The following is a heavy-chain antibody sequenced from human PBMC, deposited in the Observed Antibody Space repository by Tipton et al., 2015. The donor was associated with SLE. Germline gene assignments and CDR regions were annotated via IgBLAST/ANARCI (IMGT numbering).Heavy chain of an antibody. V-gene: IGHV3-30*02. J-gene: IGHJ4*02. CDR3: AKDGSKWQFDY. Sequence: SLRLSCAASGFTFSRYGMHWVRQAPGKGLEWVALIKDDGKNKNDGDSVKGRITSSRDNSKNTLYLQMNSLRVEDTAVYYCAKDGSKWQFDYWGQGTLVTVSS. D-gene: IGHD5-12*01. CDR2: IKDDGKNK. CDR1: GFTFSRYG.